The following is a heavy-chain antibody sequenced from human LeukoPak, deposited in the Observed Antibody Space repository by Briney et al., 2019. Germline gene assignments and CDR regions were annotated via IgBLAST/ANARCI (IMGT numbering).Heavy chain of an antibody. J-gene: IGHJ5*02. V-gene: IGHV4-39*07. CDR1: GGYIITSGHY. CDR3: ARERSSSGGHNWFDP. CDR2: VYYAGVT. D-gene: IGHD4-23*01. Sequence: PSETLSLTCTVSGGYIITSGHYWGWIRQPPGKGLEWIGSVYYAGVTSTNPFFRSRMSISVDTSKNQFSLNLTSVTAADAAVYYCARERSSSGGHNWFDPWGQGTLVTVSS.